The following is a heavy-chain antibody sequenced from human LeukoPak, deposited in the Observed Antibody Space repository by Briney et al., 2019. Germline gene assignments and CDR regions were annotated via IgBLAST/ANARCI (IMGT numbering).Heavy chain of an antibody. CDR1: GYTFTDYY. CDR2: FNPNSGGT. Sequence: GASAKVSCKASGYTFTDYYMHWVRQAPGQGLEWMGWFNPNSGGTNYAQRFQGRVTLTRDTSISTAYMELSRLRSDDTAVYYCARVSYHDYVWGSFADYWGQGTLVTVSS. D-gene: IGHD3-16*01. V-gene: IGHV1-2*02. CDR3: ARVSYHDYVWGSFADY. J-gene: IGHJ4*02.